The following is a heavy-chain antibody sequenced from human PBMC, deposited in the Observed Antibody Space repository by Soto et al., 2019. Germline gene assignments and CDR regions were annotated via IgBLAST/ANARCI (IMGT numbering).Heavy chain of an antibody. D-gene: IGHD3-22*01. CDR1: GGTFSNYG. J-gene: IGHJ6*02. CDR3: ARGGSDYEGSGYYQGHV. V-gene: IGHV1-69*12. Sequence: QVQLVQSGAEVKKPGSSVKVSCKSSGGTFSNYGFSWVRQAPGQGLECMGVIVPIFVAEHPQKFEGRVTITADESTTTVFMELRGLRSEDTAVYYCARGGSDYEGSGYYQGHVWGQGTTVTVSS. CDR2: IVPIFVA.